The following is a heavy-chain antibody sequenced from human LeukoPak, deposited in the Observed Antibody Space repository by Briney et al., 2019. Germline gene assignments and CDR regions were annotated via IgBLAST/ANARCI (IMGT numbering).Heavy chain of an antibody. CDR1: GGSISSYY. V-gene: IGHV4-4*07. Sequence: SETLSLTCTVSGGSISSYYWSWIRQPAGKGLEWIGRIYTSGSTNYNPSLKSRVTKSVDTSKNQFSLKLSSVTAADTAVYYCAREMGITIFGVVILYYFDYWGQGTLVTVSS. J-gene: IGHJ4*02. D-gene: IGHD3-3*01. CDR3: AREMGITIFGVVILYYFDY. CDR2: IYTSGST.